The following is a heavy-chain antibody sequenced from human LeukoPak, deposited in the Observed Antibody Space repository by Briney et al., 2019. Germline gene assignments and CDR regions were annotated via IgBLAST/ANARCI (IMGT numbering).Heavy chain of an antibody. Sequence: ASVKVSCKASGYTFTGYYMHWVRQAPGQGLEWMGWINPNSGGTNYAQKFQGRVTMTRDTSISTAYMELSRLRSDDTAVYYCARGRGIAAAGTFDYWGQGTLVTVSP. CDR1: GYTFTGYY. CDR2: INPNSGGT. J-gene: IGHJ4*02. V-gene: IGHV1-2*02. CDR3: ARGRGIAAAGTFDY. D-gene: IGHD6-13*01.